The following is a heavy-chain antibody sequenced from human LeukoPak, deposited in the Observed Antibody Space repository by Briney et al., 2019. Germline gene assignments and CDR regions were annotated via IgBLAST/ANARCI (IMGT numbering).Heavy chain of an antibody. CDR2: ISHSGTT. CDR1: GGSFSGYF. Sequence: SETLSLTCAVYGGSFSGYFWSRIRQPPGKGLEWIGEISHSGTTDYNPSLKSRVTISVDTSKKQFSLNLNSVTAADTAVYFCARGPNFDYWGQGVLVTVSS. CDR3: ARGPNFDY. V-gene: IGHV4-34*01. J-gene: IGHJ4*02.